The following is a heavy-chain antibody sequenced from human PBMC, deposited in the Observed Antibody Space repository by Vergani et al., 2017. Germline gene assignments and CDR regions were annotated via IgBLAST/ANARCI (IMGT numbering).Heavy chain of an antibody. V-gene: IGHV3-66*02. CDR2: IYSGDET. D-gene: IGHD3-10*01. Sequence: ELQLVESGGGLVQPGGSLRRSCAASGSTVSGNYMTWVRQAPGQGLEWVSHIYSGDETYYSDFVKGRVTISRDTSKNTLHLQINNLRVEDTAVYYCARGNYYGSGTYVDPWGQGTLVTVSS. CDR1: GSTVSGNY. J-gene: IGHJ5*02. CDR3: ARGNYYGSGTYVDP.